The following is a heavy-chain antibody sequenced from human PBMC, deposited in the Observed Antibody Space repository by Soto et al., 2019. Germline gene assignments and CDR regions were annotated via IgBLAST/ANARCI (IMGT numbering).Heavy chain of an antibody. Sequence: SETLSLTCTVSGGSISSSSYYWGWIRQPPGKGLEWIGSIYYSGSTYYNTSLKSRVTISVDTSKNQFSLKLSSVTAADTAVYYCARQPSSGYSEDAFDIWGQGTMVTVSS. D-gene: IGHD3-22*01. J-gene: IGHJ3*02. CDR3: ARQPSSGYSEDAFDI. CDR2: IYYSGST. V-gene: IGHV4-39*01. CDR1: GGSISSSSYY.